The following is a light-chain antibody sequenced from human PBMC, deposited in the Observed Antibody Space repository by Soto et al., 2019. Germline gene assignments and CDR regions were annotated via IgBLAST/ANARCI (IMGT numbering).Light chain of an antibody. CDR2: GNS. V-gene: IGLV1-40*01. Sequence: QSVLTQPPSVSGAPGQRVTISCTGGSSNIGAGYDVHWYQQLPGTAPKLLIYGNSNRPSGVPDRFSGSKSGTSASLAITGLQAEDEADYYCRSYDSSLSGSVFGGGTKVTVL. J-gene: IGLJ2*01. CDR1: SSNIGAGYD. CDR3: RSYDSSLSGSV.